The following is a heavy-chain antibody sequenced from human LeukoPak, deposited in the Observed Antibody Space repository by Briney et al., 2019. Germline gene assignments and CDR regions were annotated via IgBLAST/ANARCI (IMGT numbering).Heavy chain of an antibody. V-gene: IGHV4-39*01. D-gene: IGHD6-19*01. J-gene: IGHJ4*02. CDR1: GGSMRSSSNF. CDR3: ARQSEYTSGWHYIDY. CDR2: MFYSGST. Sequence: PSETLSLTCTVSGGSMRSSSNFWAWIRQLPGKALEWIGSMFYSGSTTYYNPSLKSRVTISVDTSKNQFSLRLTSVTASDTAVYYCARQSEYTSGWHYIDYWGQGTLVTVSS.